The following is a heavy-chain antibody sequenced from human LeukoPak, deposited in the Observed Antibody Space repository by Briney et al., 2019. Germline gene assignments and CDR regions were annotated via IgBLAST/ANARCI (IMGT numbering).Heavy chain of an antibody. CDR2: ISYDGSNK. Sequence: PGRSLRLSCAASGFTFSSYAMHWVRQAPGKGLEWVAVISYDGSNKYYADSVKGRFTISRDNSKNTLYLQMNSLRAEDTAVYYCARAMSTAMVLDAFDIWGQGTMVTVSS. J-gene: IGHJ3*02. CDR3: ARAMSTAMVLDAFDI. V-gene: IGHV3-30*04. D-gene: IGHD5-18*01. CDR1: GFTFSSYA.